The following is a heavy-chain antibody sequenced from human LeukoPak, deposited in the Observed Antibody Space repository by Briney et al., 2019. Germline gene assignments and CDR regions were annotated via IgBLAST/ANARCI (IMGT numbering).Heavy chain of an antibody. CDR1: GGSISSYY. D-gene: IGHD6-19*01. V-gene: IGHV4-59*01. J-gene: IGHJ4*02. Sequence: SETLSLTCTVSGGSISSYYWSWIRQPPGKGLEWIGYIYYSGSTNYNTSLKSRVTISVDTSKNQFSLKLSSVTAADTAVYYCARGYSSGWVDYWGQGTLVTVSS. CDR2: IYYSGST. CDR3: ARGYSSGWVDY.